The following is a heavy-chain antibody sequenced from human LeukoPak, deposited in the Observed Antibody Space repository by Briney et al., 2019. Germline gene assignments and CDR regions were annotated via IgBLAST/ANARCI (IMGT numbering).Heavy chain of an antibody. Sequence: GGSLRLSCAASGFTFSSYWMTWVSQAPGKGLEWVANIKVHGSVKNYVDSVKGRFTISRDNAKNSLYLQMNSLRAEDTGVYYCARDLLVWGQGTMVTVSS. CDR1: GFTFSSYW. CDR2: IKVHGSVK. CDR3: ARDLLV. J-gene: IGHJ3*01. V-gene: IGHV3-7*01. D-gene: IGHD6-6*01.